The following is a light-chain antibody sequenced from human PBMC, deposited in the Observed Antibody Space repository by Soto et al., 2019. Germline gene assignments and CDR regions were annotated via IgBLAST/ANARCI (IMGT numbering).Light chain of an antibody. CDR3: QQYYSTPLT. CDR1: QSLLYSSNNKNY. J-gene: IGKJ4*01. V-gene: IGKV4-1*01. CDR2: WAS. Sequence: DIVMTQSPDSLAVSLGERATINCKSSQSLLYSSNNKNYLGWYQQKPGQSPKLLIYWASTRESGVPDRFSGSGSGTDFTLTISNLRAEDVAVYYCQQYYSTPLTFGGGTKVEIK.